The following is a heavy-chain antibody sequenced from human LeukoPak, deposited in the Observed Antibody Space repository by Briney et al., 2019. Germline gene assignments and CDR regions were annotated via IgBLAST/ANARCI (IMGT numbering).Heavy chain of an antibody. CDR1: GYTLTELS. CDR3: ATATPQLELTDY. J-gene: IGHJ4*02. Sequence: ASVKVSCKVSGYTLTELSMHWVRQAPGKGLEWMGGFDPEDGETIYAQKFQGRVTMTEDTSTDTAYMELSSLRSEDTAVYYCATATPQLELTDYWGQGTLVTVSS. V-gene: IGHV1-24*01. CDR2: FDPEDGET. D-gene: IGHD1-1*01.